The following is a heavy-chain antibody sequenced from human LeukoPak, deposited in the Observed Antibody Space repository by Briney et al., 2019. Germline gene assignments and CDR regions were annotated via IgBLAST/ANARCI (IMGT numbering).Heavy chain of an antibody. CDR3: ARGRDSRGYQFMGFDS. J-gene: IGHJ4*02. D-gene: IGHD3-22*01. V-gene: IGHV4-4*07. CDR2: IWADGAP. Sequence: SETLSLTCTVSGGSIRSYYWSWIRQPAGQGLEWIGRIWADGAPTYRPSLKSRVSISVDVSKNQFSLRLTSVTAADTAVYYCARGRDSRGYQFMGFDSWGQGTLVTVSS. CDR1: GGSIRSYY.